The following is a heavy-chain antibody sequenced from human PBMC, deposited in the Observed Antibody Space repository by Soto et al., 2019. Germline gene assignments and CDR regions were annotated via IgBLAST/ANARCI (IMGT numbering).Heavy chain of an antibody. V-gene: IGHV4-4*02. CDR2: IYHSGNT. J-gene: IGHJ4*02. D-gene: IGHD3-10*01. CDR1: GGSISSSNW. Sequence: QVQLQESGPGLVKPSGTLSLTCAVSGGSISSSNWWSWVRQPPGKGLEWIGEIYHSGNTNYNPSHTSRVTMSVDQSRNQFSLQLSSVTAADAAVYYCARRWGEGRVDYWGQGTLVTVSS. CDR3: ARRWGEGRVDY.